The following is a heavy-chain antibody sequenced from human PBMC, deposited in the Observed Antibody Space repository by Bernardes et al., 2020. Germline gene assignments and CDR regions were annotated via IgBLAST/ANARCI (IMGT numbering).Heavy chain of an antibody. CDR3: ARHGLALDV. Sequence: GASLKISCQGFGYSFNNYWIAWVRQMPGKGLEWMGMIYPTDSDTRNSPYFQGQVTMSVDTSINTAYLEWDSLKASDTAMYYCARHGLALDVWGQGTTVTVSS. D-gene: IGHD2-15*01. V-gene: IGHV5-51*01. J-gene: IGHJ6*02. CDR1: GYSFNNYW. CDR2: IYPTDSDT.